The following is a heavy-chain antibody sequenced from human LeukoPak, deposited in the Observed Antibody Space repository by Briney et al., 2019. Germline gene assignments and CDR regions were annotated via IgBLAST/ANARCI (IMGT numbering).Heavy chain of an antibody. CDR1: GYTFTSYG. J-gene: IGHJ6*02. V-gene: IGHV1-18*01. Sequence: GASVKVSCKASGYTFTSYGVSWVRQAPGQGLEWMGWISAYNGNTNYAQKLQGRVTMTTDTSTSTAYMELRSLRSDDTAVYYCARDWGRYIVVVPAAIRSYGMDVWGQGTTVTVSS. CDR3: ARDWGRYIVVVPAAIRSYGMDV. D-gene: IGHD2-2*01. CDR2: ISAYNGNT.